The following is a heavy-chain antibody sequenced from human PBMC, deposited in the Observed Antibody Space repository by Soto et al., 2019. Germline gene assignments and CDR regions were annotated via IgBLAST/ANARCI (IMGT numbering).Heavy chain of an antibody. V-gene: IGHV4-34*01. CDR3: ARAVPRYCSGGSCYTGWDY. J-gene: IGHJ4*02. Sequence: SETLSLTCAVYGGSFSGYYWSWIRQPPGKGLEWIGEINHSGSTNYNPSLKSRVTISVDTSKNQFSLKLSSVTAADTAVYYCARAVPRYCSGGSCYTGWDYWGQGTLVTVS. CDR1: GGSFSGYY. D-gene: IGHD2-15*01. CDR2: INHSGST.